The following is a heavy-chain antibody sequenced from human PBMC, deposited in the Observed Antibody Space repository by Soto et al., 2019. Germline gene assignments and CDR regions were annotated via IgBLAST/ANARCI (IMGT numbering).Heavy chain of an antibody. CDR1: GFSFRSYA. CDR3: AKVVETTGLVGIDS. Sequence: EVQLLESGGGLVQPGGSLRLSCGASGFSFRSYAMTWVRQAPGKGLEWVSGISDGGVDTYYADSLNGRYTISRDNSKNTLYLQMNSLRAEDTAVYFCAKVVETTGLVGIDSWGEGTLVTVSS. J-gene: IGHJ4*02. CDR2: ISDGGVDT. D-gene: IGHD1-26*01. V-gene: IGHV3-23*01.